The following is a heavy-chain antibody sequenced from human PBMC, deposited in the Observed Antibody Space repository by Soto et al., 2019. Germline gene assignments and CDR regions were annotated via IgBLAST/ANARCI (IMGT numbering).Heavy chain of an antibody. CDR1: GGSISSSSYY. V-gene: IGHV4-39*02. D-gene: IGHD3-22*01. CDR3: ARDTYYYDSSGSNWFDP. Sequence: PSETLSLTCTVSGGSISSSSYYWGWIRQPPGKGLERIGSIYYSGSTYYNPSLQSRVTISVDTSKNQFSLKLSSVTAADTAVYYCARDTYYYDSSGSNWFDPWGQGTLVTVSS. CDR2: IYYSGST. J-gene: IGHJ5*02.